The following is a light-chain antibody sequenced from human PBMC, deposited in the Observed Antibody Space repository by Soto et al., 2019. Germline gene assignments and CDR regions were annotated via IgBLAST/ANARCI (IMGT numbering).Light chain of an antibody. Sequence: DIQMTQSPSSLSASVGDRVTITCRASQSINTYLNWYQHKPGEAPKPLISAASSLRSGVPSRFRGGGSGTDFTLAISSLQPEDSASYYCQQSYSSPITFGQGTRLEIK. CDR3: QQSYSSPIT. V-gene: IGKV1-39*01. CDR2: AAS. CDR1: QSINTY. J-gene: IGKJ5*01.